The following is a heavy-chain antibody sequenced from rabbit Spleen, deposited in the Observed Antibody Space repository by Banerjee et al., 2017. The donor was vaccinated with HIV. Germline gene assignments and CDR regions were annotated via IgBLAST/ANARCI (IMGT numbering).Heavy chain of an antibody. CDR1: GFSLSYNNV. V-gene: IGHV1S45*01. D-gene: IGHD3-3*01. CDR3: ARADNGGTYSHVFNL. J-gene: IGHJ4*01. Sequence: QQQLVESGGGLVKPGASLTLTCTASGFSLSYNNVMCWVRQAPGKGLEWIACMYVGNSGSTYYASWAKGRFTISKTSSTTVTLQMTSLTGADTATYFCARADNGGTYSHVFNLWGPGTLVTVS. CDR2: MYVGNSGST.